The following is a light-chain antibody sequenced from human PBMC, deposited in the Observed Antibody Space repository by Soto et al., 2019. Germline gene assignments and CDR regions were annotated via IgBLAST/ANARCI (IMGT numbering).Light chain of an antibody. CDR2: GAS. CDR3: QQYSSSGGT. V-gene: IGKV3-20*01. Sequence: EIVLTQSPGTLSLSPGERATLSCRASQSVSSSYLAWYQQKTGQAPRLLMYGASSRATGIPDRFSGSGSGTDFTLTISRLEPEDFAVYYCQQYSSSGGTFGQGTKVDIK. J-gene: IGKJ1*01. CDR1: QSVSSSY.